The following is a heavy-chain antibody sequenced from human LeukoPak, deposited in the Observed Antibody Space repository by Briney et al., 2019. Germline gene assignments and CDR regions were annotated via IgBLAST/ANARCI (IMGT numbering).Heavy chain of an antibody. D-gene: IGHD3-10*01. CDR3: ARGRRIVRGVIITSSYYYYMDV. Sequence: GASVKVSCKASGYTFTSYGISWVRQATGQGLEWMGWMNPNSGNTGYAQKFQGRVTMTRNTSISTAYMELSSLRSEDTAVYYCARGRRIVRGVIITSSYYYYMDVWGKGTTVTVSS. CDR2: MNPNSGNT. CDR1: GYTFTSYG. V-gene: IGHV1-8*02. J-gene: IGHJ6*03.